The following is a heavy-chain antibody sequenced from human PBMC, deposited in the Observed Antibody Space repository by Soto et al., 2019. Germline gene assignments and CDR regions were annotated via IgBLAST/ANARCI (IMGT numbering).Heavy chain of an antibody. Sequence: QVQLQESGPGLVKPSGTLSLTCAVSGDSISNSRWWTWVRQPPGKGLEWIGDIFHSGDTNYNPSLKSRVFISVDTSQNQFSLKVSSVTAAETAVYYCAYSTGWYRHDVWGQGTLVTVSS. CDR2: IFHSGDT. J-gene: IGHJ3*01. CDR1: GDSISNSRW. V-gene: IGHV4-4*02. CDR3: AYSTGWYRHDV. D-gene: IGHD6-19*01.